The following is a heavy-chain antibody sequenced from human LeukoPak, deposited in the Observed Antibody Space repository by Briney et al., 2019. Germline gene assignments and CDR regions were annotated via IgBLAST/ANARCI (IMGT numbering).Heavy chain of an antibody. J-gene: IGHJ4*02. Sequence: GGSLRLSCAASGFTFSSYSMNWVRQAPGKGLEWVSSISSSSSYIYYADSVKGRFTISRDNAKNPLYLQMNSLRAEDTAVYYCARTMVRQPFDYWGQGTLVTVSS. V-gene: IGHV3-21*01. CDR2: ISSSSSYI. D-gene: IGHD3-10*01. CDR3: ARTMVRQPFDY. CDR1: GFTFSSYS.